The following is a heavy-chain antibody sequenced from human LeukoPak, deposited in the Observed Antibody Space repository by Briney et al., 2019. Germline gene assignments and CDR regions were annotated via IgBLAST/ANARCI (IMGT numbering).Heavy chain of an antibody. D-gene: IGHD2-21*02. Sequence: PGGSLRLPCAASGFTFSRYWMHWVRQAPGKGLVWVSRINSDGSTTTYADSVKGRFTVSRDNAKSTLYLQMNSLRAEDTAVYYCARAAVVVTGINWFDPWGQGTLVTVSS. J-gene: IGHJ5*02. CDR2: INSDGSTT. V-gene: IGHV3-74*01. CDR3: ARAAVVVTGINWFDP. CDR1: GFTFSRYW.